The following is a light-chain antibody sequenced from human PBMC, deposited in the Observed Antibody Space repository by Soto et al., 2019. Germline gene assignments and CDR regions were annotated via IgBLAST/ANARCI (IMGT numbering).Light chain of an antibody. Sequence: QSVLTQPPAVSGGPGQRVTISCTGSSSNIGAGYDVHWYQQLPGTAPKLLIYGNNNRPSGVPDRFSGSKSGTSASLAITGLQTEDEADYFRQSYDSSLPWVFGGGTKVTVL. J-gene: IGLJ3*02. CDR1: SSNIGAGYD. V-gene: IGLV1-40*01. CDR3: QSYDSSLPWV. CDR2: GNN.